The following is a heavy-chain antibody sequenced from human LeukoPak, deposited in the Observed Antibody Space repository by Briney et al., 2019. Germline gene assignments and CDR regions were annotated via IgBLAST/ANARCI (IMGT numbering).Heavy chain of an antibody. V-gene: IGHV4-30-4*01. Sequence: NPSETLSLTCIVSGGSISSGDYYWSWIRQSPGKGLEWIGNIYYSGSTHYNPSLKSRVAISVDMSKNQFSLKLSSVTAADTAVYFCARVLALSFRYYFDYWGQGTLVTVSS. J-gene: IGHJ4*02. CDR3: ARVLALSFRYYFDY. D-gene: IGHD1-14*01. CDR1: GGSISSGDYY. CDR2: IYYSGST.